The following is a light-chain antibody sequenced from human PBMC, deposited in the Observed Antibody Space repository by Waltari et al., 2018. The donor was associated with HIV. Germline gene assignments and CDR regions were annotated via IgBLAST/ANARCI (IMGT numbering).Light chain of an antibody. CDR1: SSDVGHYNY. CDR2: DVS. CDR3: SSYTGSNTLGV. Sequence: QSALTQPASVSGSPGQSITISCTGASSDVGHYNYVSWYQQHPGKAHKLIIYDVSNRPSGISNRFSGFKSGNTASLTISGLQAEDEADYYCSSYTGSNTLGVFGTGTRVSVL. J-gene: IGLJ1*01. V-gene: IGLV2-14*03.